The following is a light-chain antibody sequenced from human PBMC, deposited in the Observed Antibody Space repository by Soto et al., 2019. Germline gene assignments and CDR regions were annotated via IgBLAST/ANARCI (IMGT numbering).Light chain of an antibody. CDR2: DAS. Sequence: DIQMTQSPSSLSASVGERVTITCQASQGVKKYVNWYQQKPGKAPKPLIYDASTLKTGVPSRFSGSGSGSEFNFTITGLQPDDFATYFCQQYNTYATFGQGTRLEIK. J-gene: IGKJ5*01. CDR1: QGVKKY. CDR3: QQYNTYAT. V-gene: IGKV1-16*01.